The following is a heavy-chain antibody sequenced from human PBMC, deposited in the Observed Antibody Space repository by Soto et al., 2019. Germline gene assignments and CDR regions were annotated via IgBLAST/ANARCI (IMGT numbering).Heavy chain of an antibody. D-gene: IGHD3-10*01. CDR2: ISGNGVST. CDR1: GFTFSSYA. Sequence: PGGSLRLSCAASGFTFSSYALSWVRQAPGKGLQCVSTISGNGVSTYYADSVKGRFTISRDNSRNTLYLQMNSLRAEDTAVYYCAKVQGSGSGLYYFCYYGMDVWGQGTTVTVSS. V-gene: IGHV3-23*01. J-gene: IGHJ6*02. CDR3: AKVQGSGSGLYYFCYYGMDV.